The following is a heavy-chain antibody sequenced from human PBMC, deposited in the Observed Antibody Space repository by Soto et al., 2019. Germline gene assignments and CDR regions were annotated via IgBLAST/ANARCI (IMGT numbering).Heavy chain of an antibody. CDR1: GGSFSGYY. CDR2: INHSGST. Sequence: QVQLQQWGAGLLKASETLSLTCAVYGGSFSGYYWSWIRQPPGKGLEWIGEINHSGSTNYNPSLKSRVTISVDTSKNQFSLKLSSVTAADTAVYYCARNRRQWLADYWGQGTLVTVSS. J-gene: IGHJ4*02. D-gene: IGHD6-19*01. CDR3: ARNRRQWLADY. V-gene: IGHV4-34*01.